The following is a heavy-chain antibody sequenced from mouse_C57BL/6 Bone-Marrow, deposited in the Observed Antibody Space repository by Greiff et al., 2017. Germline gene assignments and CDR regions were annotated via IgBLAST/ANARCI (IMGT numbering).Heavy chain of an antibody. CDR3: TSAQAYYFDY. J-gene: IGHJ2*01. D-gene: IGHD3-2*02. Sequence: EVQLQQSGAELVRPGASVKLSCTASGFNIKDDYMHWVKQRPEQGLEWIGGIDPENGDTEYASKFQGKATITADTSSNTAYLQLRSLTSEDTAVYYCTSAQAYYFDYGGQGSTLTVSA. V-gene: IGHV14-4*01. CDR1: GFNIKDDY. CDR2: IDPENGDT.